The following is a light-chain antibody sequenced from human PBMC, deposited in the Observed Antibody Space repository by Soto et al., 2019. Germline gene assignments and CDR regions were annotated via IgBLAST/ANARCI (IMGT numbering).Light chain of an antibody. CDR3: CSYAGSYTWV. CDR1: SSDIGAYDY. CDR2: DVN. J-gene: IGLJ3*02. V-gene: IGLV2-11*01. Sequence: QSALTQPASVSGSPGQSITISCTGTSSDIGAYDYVSWYQQHPGGVPKLLIYDVNKRPSGVPDRFSGSRSGNTASLTISGLQAEDEADYYCCSYAGSYTWVFGGGTKLTVL.